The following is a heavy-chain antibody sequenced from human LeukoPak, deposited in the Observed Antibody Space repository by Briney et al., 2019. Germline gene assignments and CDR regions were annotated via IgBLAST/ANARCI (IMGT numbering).Heavy chain of an antibody. CDR1: GFTFSSYA. Sequence: PGGSLRLSCSASGFTFSSYAMYWVRQAPGKGLEYVSGISGNGGSTYHADAVKGRFTISRDNSKNTLNLQMSSLRAEDTAVYFCVRSYGSGTYIDYWGQGTLVTVSS. V-gene: IGHV3-64D*06. D-gene: IGHD3-10*01. CDR3: VRSYGSGTYIDY. J-gene: IGHJ4*02. CDR2: ISGNGGST.